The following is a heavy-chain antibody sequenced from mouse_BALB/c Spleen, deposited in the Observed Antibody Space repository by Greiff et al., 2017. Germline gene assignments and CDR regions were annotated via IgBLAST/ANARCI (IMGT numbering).Heavy chain of an antibody. Sequence: QVQLQQSGAELVRPGSSVKISCKASGYAFSSYWMNWVKQRPGQGLEWIGQIYPGDGDTNYNGKFKGKATLTADKSSSTAYMQLSSLTSEDSAVYFCARGVDDGYPTLYAMDYWGQGTSVTVSS. CDR1: GYAFSSYW. CDR2: IYPGDGDT. J-gene: IGHJ4*01. D-gene: IGHD2-3*01. V-gene: IGHV1-80*01. CDR3: ARGVDDGYPTLYAMDY.